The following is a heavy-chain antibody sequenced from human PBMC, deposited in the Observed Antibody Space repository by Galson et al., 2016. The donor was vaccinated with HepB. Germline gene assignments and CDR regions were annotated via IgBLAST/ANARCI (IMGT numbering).Heavy chain of an antibody. D-gene: IGHD6-13*01. V-gene: IGHV3-21*01. CDR2: IKNSNSDV. J-gene: IGHJ3*02. CDR1: GFTFSTHT. CDR3: ARARIAALGTGAFDM. Sequence: SLRLSCAASGFTFSTHTLNWVRQASGKGLEWVSSIKNSNSDVYYEDSVKGRFTISRDNAENSLYLQMDSLTAEDTAMYYCARARIAALGTGAFDMWGQGTMVTVSS.